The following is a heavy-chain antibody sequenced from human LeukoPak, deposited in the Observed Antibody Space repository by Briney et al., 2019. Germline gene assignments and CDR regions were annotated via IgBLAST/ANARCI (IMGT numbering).Heavy chain of an antibody. V-gene: IGHV1-46*01. CDR2: INPSGGST. CDR3: ARDESGGGDFDY. D-gene: IGHD2-21*01. CDR1: GGTFSSYA. Sequence: ASVKVSCKASGGTFSSYAISWVRQAPGQGLEWMGIINPSGGSTSYAQKFQGRVTMTRDTSTSTVYMELSSLRSEDTAVYYCARDESGGGDFDYWGQGTLVTVSS. J-gene: IGHJ4*02.